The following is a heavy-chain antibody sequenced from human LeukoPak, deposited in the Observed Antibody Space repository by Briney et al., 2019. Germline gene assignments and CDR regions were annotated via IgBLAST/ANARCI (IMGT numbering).Heavy chain of an antibody. Sequence: PSETLSLTCTVSGYSISSAYHWAWIRQSPGRGLEWIASIYYSGITYYNPSLESRVTISVDTSENQFSLKLSSVTAADTAVYYCASYYGSGRYFNYWGQGTLVTVSS. CDR1: GYSISSAYH. J-gene: IGHJ4*02. V-gene: IGHV4-38-2*02. CDR2: IYYSGIT. D-gene: IGHD3-10*01. CDR3: ASYYGSGRYFNY.